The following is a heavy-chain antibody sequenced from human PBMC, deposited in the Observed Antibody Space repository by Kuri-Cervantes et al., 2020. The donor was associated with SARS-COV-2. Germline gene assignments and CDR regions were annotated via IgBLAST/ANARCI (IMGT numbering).Heavy chain of an antibody. CDR3: ARVGTNLRFDY. Sequence: ASVKVSCKASGYTFTSYYMHWVRQAPGQGLEWMGIINPSGGSTSYAQKFQGRVTMTRDTSTSTVYMELSRLRSDDTAVYYCARVGTNLRFDYWGQGTLVTVSS. J-gene: IGHJ4*02. CDR2: INPSGGST. CDR1: GYTFTSYY. V-gene: IGHV1-46*01. D-gene: IGHD2-8*01.